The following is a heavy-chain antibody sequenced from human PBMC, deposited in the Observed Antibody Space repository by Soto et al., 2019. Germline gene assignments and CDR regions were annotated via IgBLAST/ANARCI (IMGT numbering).Heavy chain of an antibody. Sequence: EVQLLESGGGLVQPGGSLRLFCAASGFTFSSYAMNWVRQAPGKGLEWVSDISGSGGSTYYADSVKGRFTISRDNSKNPLYLQMNSLRAEDTAIYFCAKGRGTITRYFGMDVWGQGTTVTVSS. D-gene: IGHD1-7*01. J-gene: IGHJ6*02. CDR1: GFTFSSYA. V-gene: IGHV3-23*01. CDR3: AKGRGTITRYFGMDV. CDR2: ISGSGGST.